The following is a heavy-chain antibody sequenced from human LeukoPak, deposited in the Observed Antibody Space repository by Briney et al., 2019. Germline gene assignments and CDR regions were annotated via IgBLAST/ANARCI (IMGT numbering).Heavy chain of an antibody. CDR1: GFTFSSYA. CDR3: AKDVEALNYGGDY. Sequence: GGSLRLSCAASGFTFSSYAMHWVRQAPGKGLEWVAVISYDGSNKYYADSVKGRFTISRDNSKNTLYLQMNSLRAEDTAVYYCAKDVEALNYGGDYWGQGTLVTVSP. CDR2: ISYDGSNK. V-gene: IGHV3-30-3*01. D-gene: IGHD4/OR15-4a*01. J-gene: IGHJ4*02.